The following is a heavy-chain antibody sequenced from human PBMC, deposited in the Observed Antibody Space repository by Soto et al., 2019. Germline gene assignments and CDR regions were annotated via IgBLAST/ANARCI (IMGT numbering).Heavy chain of an antibody. Sequence: VGSLRLSCAASGFTFSSYWMSWVRQAPGKGLEWVANIKQDGSEKYYVDSVKGRFTISRDNAKNSLYLQMNSLRAEDTAVYYCARTYIVLMVYAIDYFDYWGQGTLVTVSS. CDR1: GFTFSSYW. J-gene: IGHJ4*02. V-gene: IGHV3-7*03. CDR2: IKQDGSEK. D-gene: IGHD2-8*01. CDR3: ARTYIVLMVYAIDYFDY.